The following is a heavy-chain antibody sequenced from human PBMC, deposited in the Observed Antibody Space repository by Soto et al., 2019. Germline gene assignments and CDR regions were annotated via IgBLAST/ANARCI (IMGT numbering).Heavy chain of an antibody. J-gene: IGHJ4*02. V-gene: IGHV4-39*01. D-gene: IGHD1-1*01. CDR3: ASHPLNWSDADS. CDR2: VHDSGST. CDR1: GPAGSFY. Sequence: SETLSPTCSFSGPAGSFYWAWIGQPPGKGLEWIGSVHDSGSTYYSPSLKSRLNLSADMSKNQFSLTMKSVTAAVTGVYYCASHPLNWSDADSWGQGVLVTVSS.